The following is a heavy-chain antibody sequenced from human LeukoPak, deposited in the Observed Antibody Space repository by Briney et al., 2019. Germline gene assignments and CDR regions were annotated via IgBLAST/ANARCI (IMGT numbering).Heavy chain of an antibody. CDR1: GFTFSSYE. D-gene: IGHD1-26*01. Sequence: KPGGSLRLSCAASGFTFSSYEMNWVRQAPGKGVEWVSSISSSRSYIYYEDSVKGRFTISRDNAKNSLYLQMNSLRAEDTAVHYCARDPGGSPHDAFDIWGQGTMVTVSS. J-gene: IGHJ3*02. CDR3: ARDPGGSPHDAFDI. CDR2: ISSSRSYI. V-gene: IGHV3-21*01.